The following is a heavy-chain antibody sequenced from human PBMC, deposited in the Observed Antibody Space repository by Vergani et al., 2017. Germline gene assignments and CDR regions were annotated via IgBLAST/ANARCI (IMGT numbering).Heavy chain of an antibody. V-gene: IGHV3-33*02. CDR3: VRWSYEHKRGNRYHFMDV. CDR1: GFRFSDYG. CDR2: IGQDGSER. J-gene: IGHJ6*03. Sequence: HVQMVESGGGVVQPGRSLRLSCAVSGFRFSDYGMHWVRQAPGRGLEWVATIGQDGSERYNVDSAKGRLTISRDTAKSSLFLQLDSLRAEDTAVYYCVRWSYEHKRGNRYHFMDVWGKGTTVAVSS. D-gene: IGHD1-26*01.